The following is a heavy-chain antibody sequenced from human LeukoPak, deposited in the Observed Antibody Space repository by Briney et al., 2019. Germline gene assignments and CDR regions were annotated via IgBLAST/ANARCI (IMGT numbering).Heavy chain of an antibody. CDR3: ARWYCTIGTCNHLVY. CDR1: GGSISSGGYS. V-gene: IGHV4-30-2*01. J-gene: IGHJ4*02. D-gene: IGHD2-8*01. Sequence: PSQTLSLTCAVSGGSISSGGYSWSWIRQPPGKGLEWIGYIYHSGSTYYNPSLKSRVTISVDRSKNQFSLKLSSVTAADTAVYYCARWYCTIGTCNHLVYWGQGILVTVSS. CDR2: IYHSGST.